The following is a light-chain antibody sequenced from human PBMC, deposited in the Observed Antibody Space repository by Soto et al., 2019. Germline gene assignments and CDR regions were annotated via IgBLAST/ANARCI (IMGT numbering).Light chain of an antibody. Sequence: EIVMTQSPDTLSVSPGDGATLSCRASQNVNSDLAWYQQKPGQAPRLVIYDTSTRATDIPARFTGGGSGTEFTLTISSLKSEDFAVYYCQQYNNWPLTFGGGTKVEIK. CDR2: DTS. V-gene: IGKV3-15*01. CDR3: QQYNNWPLT. CDR1: QNVNSD. J-gene: IGKJ4*01.